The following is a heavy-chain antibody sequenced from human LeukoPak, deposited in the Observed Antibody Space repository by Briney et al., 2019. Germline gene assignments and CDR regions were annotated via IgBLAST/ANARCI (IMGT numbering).Heavy chain of an antibody. CDR2: ISNDGSIK. CDR1: GFTFSSYG. V-gene: IGHV3-30*18. Sequence: QPGGSLRLSCAASGFTFSSYGLYWVRQAPGKGLEWVAVISNDGSIKHYADSVKGRFTISRDNSKNTLYLRMNSLRAEDTAVYYCAKGGEGGIPFDSWGQGTLVTVSS. D-gene: IGHD3-16*01. J-gene: IGHJ4*02. CDR3: AKGGEGGIPFDS.